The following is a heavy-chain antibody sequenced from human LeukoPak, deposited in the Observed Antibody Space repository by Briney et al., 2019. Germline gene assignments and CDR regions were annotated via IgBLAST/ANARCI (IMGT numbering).Heavy chain of an antibody. Sequence: GGSLRLSCAASGFTFSSYAMSWVRQAPGKGLEWVSAISGSGGSTYYADSVKGRFTISRDNSKNTLYLQMSSLRAEATAVYYCAKELLQMAVAGQCDYWGQGTLVTVSS. CDR1: GFTFSSYA. J-gene: IGHJ4*02. CDR3: AKELLQMAVAGQCDY. V-gene: IGHV3-23*01. D-gene: IGHD6-19*01. CDR2: ISGSGGST.